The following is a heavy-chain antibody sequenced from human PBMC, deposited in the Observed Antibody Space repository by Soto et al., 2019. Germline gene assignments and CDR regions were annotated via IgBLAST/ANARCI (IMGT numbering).Heavy chain of an antibody. CDR2: IIPILGIA. D-gene: IGHD3-10*01. CDR1: GGTFSSYT. J-gene: IGHJ3*02. CDR3: AREVPGGSMVRGAHDAFDI. V-gene: IGHV1-69*04. Sequence: GASVKVSCKASGGTFSSYTISWVRQAPGQGLEWMGRIIPILGIANYAQKFQGRVTITADKSTSTAYMELSSLRSEDTAVYYCAREVPGGSMVRGAHDAFDIWGQGTMVTVSS.